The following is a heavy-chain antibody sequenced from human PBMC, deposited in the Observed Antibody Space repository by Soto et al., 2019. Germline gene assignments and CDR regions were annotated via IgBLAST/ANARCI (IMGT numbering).Heavy chain of an antibody. J-gene: IGHJ6*02. Sequence: ASVKVSCKASGYTFTSYGISWVRQAPGQGLEWMGLISACSGSTCYAQKFQGRVTMTRDTSTSTVYMELSSLRSEDTAVYYCARNPGSGWYGHYYGMDVWGQGTTVTVSS. CDR2: ISACSGST. D-gene: IGHD6-19*01. CDR3: ARNPGSGWYGHYYGMDV. V-gene: IGHV1-18*01. CDR1: GYTFTSYG.